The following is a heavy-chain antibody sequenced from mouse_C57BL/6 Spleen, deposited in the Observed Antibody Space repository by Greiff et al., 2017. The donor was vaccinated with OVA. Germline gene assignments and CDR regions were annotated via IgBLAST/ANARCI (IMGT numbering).Heavy chain of an antibody. V-gene: IGHV14-4*01. CDR1: GFNIKDDY. J-gene: IGHJ2*01. CDR2: IDPENGDT. Sequence: DVQLQESGAELVRPGASVKLSCTASGFNIKDDYMHWVKQRPEQGLEWIGWIDPENGDTEYASKFQGKATITADTSSNTAYLQLSSLTSEDTAVYYCTTLTPFDYWGQGTTLTVSS. D-gene: IGHD4-1*01. CDR3: TTLTPFDY.